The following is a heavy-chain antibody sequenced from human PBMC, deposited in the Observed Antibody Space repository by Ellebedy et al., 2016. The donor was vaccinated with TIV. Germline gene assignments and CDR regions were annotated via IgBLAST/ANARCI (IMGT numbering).Heavy chain of an antibody. CDR1: GGSFSGYY. CDR3: ARGGYQLLAYYYYGMDV. V-gene: IGHV4-34*01. D-gene: IGHD2-2*01. Sequence: SETLSLTXAVYGGSFSGYYWSWIRQPPGKGLEWIGEINPSGSTNYNPSLKSRVTISVDTSKNQFSLKLSSVTAADTAVYYCARGGYQLLAYYYYGMDVWGQGTTVTVSS. J-gene: IGHJ6*02. CDR2: INPSGST.